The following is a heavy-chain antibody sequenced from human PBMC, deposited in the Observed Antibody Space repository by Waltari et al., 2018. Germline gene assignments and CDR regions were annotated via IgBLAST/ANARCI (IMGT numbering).Heavy chain of an antibody. CDR3: ARDQGDGHGEPFDY. CDR2: IDYSGSN. J-gene: IGHJ4*02. CDR1: GGSISSSSYY. Sequence: QLQLQESGPGLVKPSETLSLTCTVSGGSISSSSYYWGWIRQPPGKGLEWIGSIDYSGSNYYNPSLKSRVTISVDTSKNQFSLKLSSVTAADTAVYYCARDQGDGHGEPFDYWGQGTLVTVSS. V-gene: IGHV4-39*07. D-gene: IGHD7-27*01.